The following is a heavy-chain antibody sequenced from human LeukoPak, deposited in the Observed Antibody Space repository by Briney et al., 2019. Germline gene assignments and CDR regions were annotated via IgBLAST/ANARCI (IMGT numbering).Heavy chain of an antibody. CDR2: ISNTGSTI. D-gene: IGHD6-6*01. CDR1: EFTFSDFH. CDR3: AREGSRSSFYFDY. J-gene: IGHJ4*02. V-gene: IGHV3-11*04. Sequence: PGGSLRLSCAASEFTFSDFHMNWIRQAPGKGLEWISHISNTGSTIYYADSVKGRFTISRDNAKNSLYLQVKSLRVEDTGVYYCAREGSRSSFYFDYWGQGTLVTVSS.